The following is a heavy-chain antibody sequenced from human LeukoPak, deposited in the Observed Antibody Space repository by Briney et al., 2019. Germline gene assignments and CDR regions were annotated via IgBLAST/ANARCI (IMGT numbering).Heavy chain of an antibody. CDR2: VWYDGSNK. CDR1: GFTFSSYG. V-gene: IGHV3-33*01. D-gene: IGHD6-19*01. Sequence: GGSLRLSCAASGFTFSSYGMHWVRQAPGKGLEWVAAVWYDGSNKYYADSVKGRFTISRDNSKNTLYLQMNSLRAEDTAVYYCARGQWLPKYYFDYWGQGTLVTVSS. CDR3: ARGQWLPKYYFDY. J-gene: IGHJ4*02.